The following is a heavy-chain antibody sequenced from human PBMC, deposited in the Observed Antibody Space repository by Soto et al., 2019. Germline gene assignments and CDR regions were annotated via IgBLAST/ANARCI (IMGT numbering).Heavy chain of an antibody. D-gene: IGHD2-15*01. V-gene: IGHV2-5*02. Sequence: QITLKESGPTLVNPTQTLTLTCTFSGFSLSTSGVAVGWIRQPPGKALEWLALIYWDDDKRYSPSLKTRLTITKDTSKNQVVLTMTNMDPVDTATYYCAHRPTNYCNGGGCYRDWGQGTLVTVSS. CDR2: IYWDDDK. CDR1: GFSLSTSGVA. J-gene: IGHJ4*02. CDR3: AHRPTNYCNGGGCYRD.